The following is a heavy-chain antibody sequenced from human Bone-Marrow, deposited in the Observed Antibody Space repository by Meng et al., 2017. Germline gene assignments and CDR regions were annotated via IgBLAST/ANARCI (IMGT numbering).Heavy chain of an antibody. D-gene: IGHD3-10*01. Sequence: EGQLVEAGGGLGKPGGSLRLSCVASGLSFTDAWMSWVRQAPGKGPEWVSVIYSGGTTYYADSVKGRFTISRDNSRNTLYLQVNSLRAEDTAVYYCARVLRGWGYFDYWGQGTLVTVSS. CDR3: ARVLRGWGYFDY. V-gene: IGHV3-66*01. J-gene: IGHJ4*02. CDR1: GLSFTDAW. CDR2: IYSGGTT.